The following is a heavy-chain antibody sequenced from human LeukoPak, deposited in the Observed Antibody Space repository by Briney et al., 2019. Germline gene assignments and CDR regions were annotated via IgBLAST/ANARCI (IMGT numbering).Heavy chain of an antibody. Sequence: SVKVSCKASGGTFSSYAISWVRQAPGQGLEWMGGIIPIFDTANYAQKFQGRVTITTDESTSTAYMELSSLRSEDTAVYYCARIGSYLNYGGAFDIWGQGTMVTVSS. CDR1: GGTFSSYA. CDR2: IIPIFDTA. J-gene: IGHJ3*02. V-gene: IGHV1-69*05. D-gene: IGHD1-7*01. CDR3: ARIGSYLNYGGAFDI.